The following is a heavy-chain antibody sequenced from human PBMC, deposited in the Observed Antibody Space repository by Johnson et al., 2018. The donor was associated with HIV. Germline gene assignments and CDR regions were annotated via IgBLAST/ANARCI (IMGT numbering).Heavy chain of an antibody. J-gene: IGHJ3*02. Sequence: VQLVESGGGLVQPGGSLRLSCAASGFTFSSYAMSWVRQAPGKGLEWVSGINWNGGSTGYVDSVKGRFTISRDNSKNTLYLQMNSLRAEDTALYDFAKAYSSSSIHYDALYIWGQGTMVTVSS. D-gene: IGHD6-6*01. CDR2: INWNGGST. V-gene: IGHV3-23*04. CDR1: GFTFSSYA. CDR3: AKAYSSSSIHYDALYI.